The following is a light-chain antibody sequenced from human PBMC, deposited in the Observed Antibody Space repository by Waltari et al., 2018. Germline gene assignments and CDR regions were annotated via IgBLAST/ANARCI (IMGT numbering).Light chain of an antibody. CDR2: KDT. V-gene: IGLV3-25*03. J-gene: IGLJ2*01. CDR1: DLPKQY. CDR3: QSIDVDALT. Sequence: SFELTQPPSVSVSPGQTATITCSGYDLPKQYVYWYQQKPGQAPLLLIYKDTERPSGIPERFSGSTSGTGTTVTLTIGGVQAEDEADYYCQSIDVDALTFGGGTKLTVL.